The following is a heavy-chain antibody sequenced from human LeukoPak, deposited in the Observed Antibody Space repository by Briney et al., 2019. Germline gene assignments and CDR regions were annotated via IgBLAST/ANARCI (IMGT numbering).Heavy chain of an antibody. CDR2: IHRSGST. J-gene: IGHJ5*02. Sequence: SQTLSLTCTVSGGSITRGAYYWSWIRQHPGKGLEWIGYIHRSGSTSYNPSLKSRVNISLDTSKNQFSLKLSSVTAADTAVYYCARDGTVATNWFDPWGQGTLVTVSS. CDR3: ARDGTVATNWFDP. V-gene: IGHV4-31*03. D-gene: IGHD5-12*01. CDR1: GGSITRGAYY.